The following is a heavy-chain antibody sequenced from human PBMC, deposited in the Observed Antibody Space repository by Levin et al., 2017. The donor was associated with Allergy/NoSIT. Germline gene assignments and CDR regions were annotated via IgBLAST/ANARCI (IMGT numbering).Heavy chain of an antibody. V-gene: IGHV1-2*02. CDR2: INPHSGDT. D-gene: IGHD3-22*01. Sequence: ASVKVSCRASRYIFSDYFIHWVRQAPGQGLEWMGWINPHSGDTKYAQEFQGRVTMTRDTSISTAYMELTRLTSDDTAVYYCARDLYNDDSVFGYWGQGTLVNVFS. CDR1: RYIFSDYF. J-gene: IGHJ4*02. CDR3: ARDLYNDDSVFGY.